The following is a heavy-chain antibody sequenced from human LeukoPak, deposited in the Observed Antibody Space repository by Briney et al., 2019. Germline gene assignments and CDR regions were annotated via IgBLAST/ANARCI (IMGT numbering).Heavy chain of an antibody. V-gene: IGHV3-21*01. Sequence: GGSLRLSCAASGFTFSSYAMSWVRQAPGKGLEWVSSISSSSRYIFYADSVKGRFTISRDNAKNSLYLQMNSLRAEDTAVYYCTRVGYGSGSSPNYYCYGMDVWGQGTTVTVSS. CDR1: GFTFSSYA. J-gene: IGHJ6*02. CDR2: ISSSSRYI. D-gene: IGHD3-10*01. CDR3: TRVGYGSGSSPNYYCYGMDV.